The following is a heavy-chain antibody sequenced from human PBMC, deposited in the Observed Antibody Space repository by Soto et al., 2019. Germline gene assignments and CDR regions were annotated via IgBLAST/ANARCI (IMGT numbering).Heavy chain of an antibody. V-gene: IGHV4-30-2*01. CDR1: GDTISTGGYT. Sequence: SETLSLTCDVSGDTISTGGYTWAWIWQPPGEALEWIGHTYHSGNPYYNPSLKSRVTISVDTSKNQFSLKLSSVTAADTAVYYCARAPTRGWFDPWGQGTLVTVSS. J-gene: IGHJ5*02. D-gene: IGHD3-10*01. CDR3: ARAPTRGWFDP. CDR2: TYHSGNP.